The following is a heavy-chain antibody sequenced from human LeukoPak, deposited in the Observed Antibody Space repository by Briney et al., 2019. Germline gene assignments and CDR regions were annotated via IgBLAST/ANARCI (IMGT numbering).Heavy chain of an antibody. D-gene: IGHD3-22*01. J-gene: IGHJ6*03. Sequence: AASVKVSCKASGGTFSSYAISWVRQAPGQGLEWMGGIIPIFGTANYAQKFQGRVTITTDESTSTAYMELSSLRSEDTAVYYCARHYYDSSGYDYYYYYMDVWGKGTTVTVSS. V-gene: IGHV1-69*05. CDR2: IIPIFGTA. CDR1: GGTFSSYA. CDR3: ARHYYDSSGYDYYYYYMDV.